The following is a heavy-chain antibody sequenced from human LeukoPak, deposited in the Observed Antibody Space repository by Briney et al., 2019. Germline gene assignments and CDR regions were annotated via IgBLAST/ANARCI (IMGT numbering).Heavy chain of an antibody. V-gene: IGHV3-23*01. D-gene: IGHD3-22*01. CDR3: ARVRDDNSGYYADY. CDR2: MGGSRYTT. CDR1: GFTFINYA. J-gene: IGHJ4*02. Sequence: PGGSLSFSFTALGFTFINYAMAWFRQAPGKGLRGFSSMGGSRYTTYYAASVKGRFTISRDNSKNTLYLQMNSLRAEDTAIYFCARVRDDNSGYYADYWGQGTLVTVSS.